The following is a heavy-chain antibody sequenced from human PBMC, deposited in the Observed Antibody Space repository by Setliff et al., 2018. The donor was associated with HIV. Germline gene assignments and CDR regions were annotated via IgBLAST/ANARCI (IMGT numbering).Heavy chain of an antibody. CDR3: ARRGDSSGYYDAFDV. J-gene: IGHJ3*01. CDR2: INEDGTEK. V-gene: IGHV3-7*03. D-gene: IGHD3-22*01. Sequence: GGSLRLSCAASGFTFTSFWMSWVRQAPGKGLEWVANINEDGTEKYYVDSVRGRSTISRDKSKNQFSLKLNSVTAADTAMYYCARRGDSSGYYDAFDVWGQGTKVTVSS. CDR1: GFTFTSFW.